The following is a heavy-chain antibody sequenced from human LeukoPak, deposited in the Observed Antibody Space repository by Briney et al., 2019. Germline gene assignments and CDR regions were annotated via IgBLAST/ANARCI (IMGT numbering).Heavy chain of an antibody. Sequence: PSETLSLTCTVSGGSISSGDYYWSWIRQPPGKGLEWIGYIYYSGSTYYNPSLKSRVTISVDTSKNQFSLKLSSVTAADTAVYYCASGSYGSGSYYFPFDYWGQGTLVTVSS. CDR2: IYYSGST. CDR3: ASGSYGSGSYYFPFDY. J-gene: IGHJ4*02. CDR1: GGSISSGDYY. V-gene: IGHV4-30-4*01. D-gene: IGHD3-10*01.